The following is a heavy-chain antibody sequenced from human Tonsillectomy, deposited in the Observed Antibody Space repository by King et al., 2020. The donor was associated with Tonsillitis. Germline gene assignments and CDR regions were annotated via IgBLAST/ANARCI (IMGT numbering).Heavy chain of an antibody. CDR1: GYSISSGYY. V-gene: IGHV4-38-2*01. CDR2: IYHSGIT. CDR3: ASDHPWGSTPY. J-gene: IGHJ4*02. D-gene: IGHD1-26*01. Sequence: QLQESGPGLVKPSETLSLTCAVSGYSISSGYYWGWIRQPPGKGLEWIGNIYHSGITYYNPSLKSRVTISVDTSKNQFSLKLTSVTAADTAVYYCASDHPWGSTPYWGQGTLVTVSS.